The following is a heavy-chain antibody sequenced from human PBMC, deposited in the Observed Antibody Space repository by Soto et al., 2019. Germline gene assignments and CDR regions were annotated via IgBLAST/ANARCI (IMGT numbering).Heavy chain of an antibody. CDR1: GFTFSSYA. J-gene: IGHJ4*02. CDR3: AKVPRGYSYNFDY. Sequence: GGSLRLSCAASGFTFSSYAMSWVHQAPGKGLEWVSAISGSGGSTYYADSVKGRFTISRDNSKNTLYLQMNSLRAEDTAVYYCAKVPRGYSYNFDYWGQGTLVTVSS. CDR2: ISGSGGST. D-gene: IGHD5-18*01. V-gene: IGHV3-23*01.